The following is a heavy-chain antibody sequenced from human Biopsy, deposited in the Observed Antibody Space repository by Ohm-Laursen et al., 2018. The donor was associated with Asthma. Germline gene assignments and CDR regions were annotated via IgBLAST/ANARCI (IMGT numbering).Heavy chain of an antibody. CDR2: ALFSGSI. D-gene: IGHD4-17*01. CDR1: GGYIDSHDWS. Sequence: SDTLSLTCTASGGYIDSHDWSWCWIRQSPGKGLQWLGYALFSGSIHYKPSLDSRIRMSVDTSKSHVSLSLTSVSAADTAVYFCARVRRYGDIFFGMDVWGQGTTVTVSS. J-gene: IGHJ6*01. CDR3: ARVRRYGDIFFGMDV. V-gene: IGHV4-30-4*02.